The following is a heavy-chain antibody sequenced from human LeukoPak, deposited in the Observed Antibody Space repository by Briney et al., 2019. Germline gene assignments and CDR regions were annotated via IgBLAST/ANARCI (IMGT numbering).Heavy chain of an antibody. J-gene: IGHJ6*02. V-gene: IGHV3-21*01. CDR1: GFTFSSYS. CDR2: ISSSSSYM. Sequence: GGSLRLSCAASGFTFSSYSMNWVRQAPGKGLEWVSSISSSSSYMYYADSVKGRFTISRDNAKNSLYLQMNSLRAEDTAVYYCARDESYGDYPSPYYGMDVWGQGTTVTVSS. D-gene: IGHD4-17*01. CDR3: ARDESYGDYPSPYYGMDV.